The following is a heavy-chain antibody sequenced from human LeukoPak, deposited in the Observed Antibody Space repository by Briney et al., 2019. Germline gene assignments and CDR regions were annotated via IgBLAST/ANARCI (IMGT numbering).Heavy chain of an antibody. D-gene: IGHD5-12*01. CDR2: ISYDGSNK. V-gene: IGHV3-30*01. CDR1: GFTFSSYA. CDR3: ARDGGSSVWLRFPIDY. Sequence: GGSLRLSCAASGFTFSSYAMHWVRQAPGKGLGWVAVISYDGSNKYYADSVKGRFTISRDNSKNTLYLQMNSLRAEDTAVYYCARDGGSSVWLRFPIDYWGQGTLVTVSS. J-gene: IGHJ4*02.